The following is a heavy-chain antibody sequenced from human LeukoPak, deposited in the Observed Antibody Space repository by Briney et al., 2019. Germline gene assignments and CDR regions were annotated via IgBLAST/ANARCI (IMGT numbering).Heavy chain of an antibody. Sequence: GGSLRLSCAASGFTFTTYSMTWVRQAPGKGLEWVSAISGSGGSTYYADSVKGRFTISRDNSKNTLYLQMNSLRAEDTAVYYCAKESTPYRYYDILTGYYSSFDYWGQGTLVTVSS. CDR3: AKESTPYRYYDILTGYYSSFDY. J-gene: IGHJ4*02. CDR2: ISGSGGST. V-gene: IGHV3-23*01. CDR1: GFTFTTYS. D-gene: IGHD3-9*01.